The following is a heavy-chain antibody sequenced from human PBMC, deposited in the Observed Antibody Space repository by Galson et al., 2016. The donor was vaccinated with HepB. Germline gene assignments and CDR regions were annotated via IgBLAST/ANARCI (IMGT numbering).Heavy chain of an antibody. D-gene: IGHD6-13*01. CDR2: IYHTGSA. V-gene: IGHV4-4*02. CDR3: ARVWPVAELGFDP. CDR1: GGSVRSDTW. J-gene: IGHJ5*02. Sequence: ETLSLTCGVSGGSVRSDTWWSWVRQTPGKGLEWIGEIYHTGSANYNPSLKSRVIISIDTSKNHFSLKMTSLTAADTAFYYCARVWPVAELGFDPWGQGTLVTVSS.